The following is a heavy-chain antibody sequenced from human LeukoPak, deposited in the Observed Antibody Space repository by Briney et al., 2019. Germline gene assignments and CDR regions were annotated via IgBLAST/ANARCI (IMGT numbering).Heavy chain of an antibody. Sequence: GGSLRLSCAASGFTFSSYAMHWVRQAPGRGLEWVAVISYDGSNKYYADSVKGRFTISRDNSENTLYLQMNSLRAEDTAVYYCARDGLRFLDYWGQGTLVTVS. J-gene: IGHJ4*02. CDR3: ARDGLRFLDY. CDR2: ISYDGSNK. D-gene: IGHD3-3*01. V-gene: IGHV3-30-3*01. CDR1: GFTFSSYA.